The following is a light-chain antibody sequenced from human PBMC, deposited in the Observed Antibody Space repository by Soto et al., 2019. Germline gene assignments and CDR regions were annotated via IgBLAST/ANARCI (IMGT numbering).Light chain of an antibody. CDR1: SGDVGGYNY. V-gene: IGLV2-14*01. Sequence: QSALTQPASVSGSPGQSITISCTGTSGDVGGYNYVSWYQQHPGKAPKLMIYEVSNRPSGVSNRFSGSKSGNTASLTISGLQAEDEADYYCSSYTSSSTSVVFGGGTKVTVL. CDR2: EVS. J-gene: IGLJ2*01. CDR3: SSYTSSSTSVV.